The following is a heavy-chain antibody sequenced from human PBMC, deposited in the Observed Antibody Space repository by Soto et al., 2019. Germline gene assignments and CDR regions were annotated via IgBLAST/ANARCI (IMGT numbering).Heavy chain of an antibody. V-gene: IGHV3-30*03. J-gene: IGHJ6*02. CDR2: ISYDGSNK. D-gene: IGHD2-21*02. Sequence: GGSLRLSCAASGFTFSSYGMHWVRQAPGKGLEWVAVISYDGSNKYYADSVKGRFTISRDNSKNTLYLQMNSLRAEDTAVYYCARRGDLATRAYYYYYGMDVWGQGTTVTVSS. CDR3: ARRGDLATRAYYYYYGMDV. CDR1: GFTFSSYG.